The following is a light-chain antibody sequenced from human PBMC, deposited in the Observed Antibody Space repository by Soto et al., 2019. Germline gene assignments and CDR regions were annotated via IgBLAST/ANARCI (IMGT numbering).Light chain of an antibody. Sequence: QSVLTQPASVSGSPGQSITISCSGTSTDVGHPYNYVSWYQQYPGKAPKLLIYRNNQRPSGVPDRFSGSKSGTSASLAISGLRSDDEADYFCATWDDSLNGFYVFGTGTKV. CDR1: STDVGHPYNY. CDR2: RNN. J-gene: IGLJ1*01. CDR3: ATWDDSLNGFYV. V-gene: IGLV1-47*01.